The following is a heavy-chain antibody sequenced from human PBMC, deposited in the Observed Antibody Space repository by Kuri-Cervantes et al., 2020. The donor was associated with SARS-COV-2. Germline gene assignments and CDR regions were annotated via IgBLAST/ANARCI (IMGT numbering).Heavy chain of an antibody. CDR3: AKTVAGTGIDY. CDR2: ISYDGSNK. D-gene: IGHD6-19*01. J-gene: IGHJ4*02. V-gene: IGHV3-30-3*02. CDR1: GFTFSSYA. Sequence: GESLKISCAASGFTFSSYAMHWVRQAPGKGLEWVAVISYDGSNKYYADSVKGRFTISRDNSKNTLYLQMNSLRAEDTAVYYCAKTVAGTGIDYWGQGTLVTVSS.